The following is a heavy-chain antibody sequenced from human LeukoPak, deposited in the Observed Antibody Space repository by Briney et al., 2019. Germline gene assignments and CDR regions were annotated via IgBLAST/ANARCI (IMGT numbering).Heavy chain of an antibody. CDR3: ASLAAAGTTLFDY. D-gene: IGHD6-13*01. CDR1: GGSISSSSYY. V-gene: IGHV4-39*07. CDR2: IYYSGST. J-gene: IGHJ4*02. Sequence: SDTRCRTRTVSGGSISSSSYYWGSIRQPPGKGLEWIGSIYYSGSTYYNPSLKSRVTISVDTSKNQFSLKLSSVTAADTAVYYCASLAAAGTTLFDYWGQGTLVTVSS.